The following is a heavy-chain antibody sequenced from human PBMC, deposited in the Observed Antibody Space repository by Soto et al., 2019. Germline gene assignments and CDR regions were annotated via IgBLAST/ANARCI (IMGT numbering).Heavy chain of an antibody. CDR2: IYWNDEQ. J-gene: IGHJ6*02. Sequence: QITLKESGPTLVKPTQTLTLTCTFSGFSLTSGVVGVGWIRQPPGEALEWLALIYWNDEQDYNPSLINMLTITRDTSKNQVVLTMTNMDPVDTATYYCAHRLPGPSGYDVWGQGTTVTVSS. V-gene: IGHV2-5*01. CDR1: GFSLTSGVVG. D-gene: IGHD6-13*01. CDR3: AHRLPGPSGYDV.